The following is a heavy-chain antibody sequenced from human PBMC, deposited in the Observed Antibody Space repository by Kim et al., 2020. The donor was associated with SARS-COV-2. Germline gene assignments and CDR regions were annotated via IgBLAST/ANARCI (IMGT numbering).Heavy chain of an antibody. Sequence: LSLTCAASGFTFDDYAMHWVRQAPGKGLEWVSGISWNSGSIGYADSVKGRFTISRDNAKNSLYLQMNSLRAEDTALYYCAKDGAAAGVYYFDYWGQG. D-gene: IGHD6-13*01. V-gene: IGHV3-9*01. CDR3: AKDGAAAGVYYFDY. J-gene: IGHJ4*02. CDR2: ISWNSGSI. CDR1: GFTFDDYA.